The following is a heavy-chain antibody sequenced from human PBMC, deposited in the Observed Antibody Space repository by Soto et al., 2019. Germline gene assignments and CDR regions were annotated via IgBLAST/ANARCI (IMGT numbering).Heavy chain of an antibody. CDR2: IRNKPKSYTT. Sequence: VGSLRLSCVFSGFIFSDHYMDCVRQAPGKWLEWVGRIRNKPKSYTTDYAASVKGRLTVSRDDSKNSLFLQMNRLKAEDTAVYYCVRPGHGGHAFEYWGQGTLVTVSS. CDR3: VRPGHGGHAFEY. CDR1: GFIFSDHY. D-gene: IGHD2-15*01. J-gene: IGHJ4*02. V-gene: IGHV3-72*01.